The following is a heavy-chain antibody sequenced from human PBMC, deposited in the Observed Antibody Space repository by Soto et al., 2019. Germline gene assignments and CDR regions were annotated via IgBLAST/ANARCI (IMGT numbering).Heavy chain of an antibody. CDR3: ARDRVYSGSSGAFDI. V-gene: IGHV4-59*01. Sequence: SETLSLTCTVSGASISRYYWSWIRQPPGKGLEWIGYMYYSGSTNYNPSLKSRVTISVDTSKNQFSLKLSSVTAADSAVYYCARDRVYSGSSGAFDIWGQGTMVT. CDR2: MYYSGST. CDR1: GASISRYY. D-gene: IGHD6-6*01. J-gene: IGHJ3*02.